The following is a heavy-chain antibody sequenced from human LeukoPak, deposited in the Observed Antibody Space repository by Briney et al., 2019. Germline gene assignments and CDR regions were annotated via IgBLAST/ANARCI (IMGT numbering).Heavy chain of an antibody. J-gene: IGHJ4*02. D-gene: IGHD6-13*01. CDR3: ARDIFGAAAAVKY. CDR1: GYTFTCYY. V-gene: IGHV1-2*06. CDR2: INPTSGGT. Sequence: ASXKVSCKASGYTFTCYYMHWVRQAPGQGLEWIVRINPTSGGTNYAQKFQGRVTMTRDPSISTAYMELSRLRSDDTAVYYCARDIFGAAAAVKYWGQGTLVTVSS.